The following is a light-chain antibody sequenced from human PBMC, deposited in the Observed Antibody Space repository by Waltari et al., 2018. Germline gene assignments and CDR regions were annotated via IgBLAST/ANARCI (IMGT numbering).Light chain of an antibody. CDR1: QSLAHGDGNTY. Sequence: DVVMTQSPLSLPVTLGQPASISCRSSQSLAHGDGNTYLTWFHQRPGQSPRRLIYKVSNRESGVPDRFSGSGSGTDFTLKINRVEADDVGVYYCLQGTHWPWTFGQGTKVEIK. V-gene: IGKV2-30*02. CDR2: KVS. J-gene: IGKJ1*01. CDR3: LQGTHWPWT.